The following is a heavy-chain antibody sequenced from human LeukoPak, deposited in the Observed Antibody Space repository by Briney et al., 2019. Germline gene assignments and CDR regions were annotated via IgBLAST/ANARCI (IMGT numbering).Heavy chain of an antibody. D-gene: IGHD6-13*01. J-gene: IGHJ6*03. CDR2: VRPNSGGT. CDR1: GYTFTAYY. CDR3: ARGEYSSSWSYYYYYYMDV. Sequence: ASVKVSCKTSGYTFTAYYMHWVRQAPGQGLEWMGWVRPNSGGTKYSQKFQGRVTMTRDTSISTAYMELSRLRSDDTAVYYCARGEYSSSWSYYYYYYMDVWGKGTTVTISS. V-gene: IGHV1-2*02.